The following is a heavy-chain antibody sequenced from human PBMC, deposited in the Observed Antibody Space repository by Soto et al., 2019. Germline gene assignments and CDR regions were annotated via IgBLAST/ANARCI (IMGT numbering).Heavy chain of an antibody. Sequence: PGGSLRLSCAASGFTFSSYGMHWVRQAPGKGLEWVAVISYDGSNKYYADSVKGRFTISRDNSKNTLYLQMNSLRAEDTAVYYCAKDIVRFLEWLRLIGMDFWGQGTTVTVSS. CDR2: ISYDGSNK. V-gene: IGHV3-30*18. D-gene: IGHD3-3*01. CDR1: GFTFSSYG. J-gene: IGHJ6*02. CDR3: AKDIVRFLEWLRLIGMDF.